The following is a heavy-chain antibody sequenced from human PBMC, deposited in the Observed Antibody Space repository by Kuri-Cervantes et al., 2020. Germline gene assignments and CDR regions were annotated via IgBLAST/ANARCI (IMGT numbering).Heavy chain of an antibody. CDR3: AKDLGLPGATVFDH. Sequence: GGSLRLSCAASGFTFSSYAMHWVRQAPGKGLEWVAVISYDGSNKYYADSVKGRFTISRDNSKNTLYLQMNSLRAEDTVVYYCAKDLGLPGATVFDHWGQGTLVTVSS. V-gene: IGHV3-30-3*01. CDR1: GFTFSSYA. D-gene: IGHD2-2*01. CDR2: ISYDGSNK. J-gene: IGHJ4*02.